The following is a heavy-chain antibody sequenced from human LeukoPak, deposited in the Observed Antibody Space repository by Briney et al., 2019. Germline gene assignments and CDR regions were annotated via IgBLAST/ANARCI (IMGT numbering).Heavy chain of an antibody. V-gene: IGHV1-46*01. Sequence: ASVTVSCTASGYTFTSYYMHWVRQAPGQGLEWMGLINPSGGSTSYAQKFQGRVTMTRDTSTGTVYMELSSLRSEDTAVYYCARSGYSSGWVDYWGQGTLVTVSS. CDR3: ARSGYSSGWVDY. CDR2: INPSGGST. J-gene: IGHJ4*02. CDR1: GYTFTSYY. D-gene: IGHD6-19*01.